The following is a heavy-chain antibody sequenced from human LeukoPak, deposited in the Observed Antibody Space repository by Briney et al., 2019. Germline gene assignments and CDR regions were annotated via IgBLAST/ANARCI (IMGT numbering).Heavy chain of an antibody. CDR2: ISAYNGNT. CDR1: GYTFTSYG. Sequence: ASVKVSCKASGYTFTSYGISWVRQAPGQGLEWMGWISAYNGNTNYAQKLQGRVTMTTDTSTSTAYMELRSLRSDDTAVYYCARHALTGYYNVISYDYYMDVWGKGTTVTVSS. J-gene: IGHJ6*03. CDR3: ARHALTGYYNVISYDYYMDV. V-gene: IGHV1-18*01. D-gene: IGHD3-9*01.